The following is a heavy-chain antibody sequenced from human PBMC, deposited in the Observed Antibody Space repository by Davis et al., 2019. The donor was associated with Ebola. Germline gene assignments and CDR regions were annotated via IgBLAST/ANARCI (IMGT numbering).Heavy chain of an antibody. Sequence: GESLKISCAASGFTFSGSAMHWVRQAPGKGLEWVAVIWYDGSNKYYADSVKGRFTISRDNSKNTLYLQMNSLRAEDTAVYYCARASGYSSGWDDYWGQGTLVTVSS. CDR1: GFTFSGSA. CDR3: ARASGYSSGWDDY. J-gene: IGHJ4*02. V-gene: IGHV3-33*08. D-gene: IGHD6-19*01. CDR2: IWYDGSNK.